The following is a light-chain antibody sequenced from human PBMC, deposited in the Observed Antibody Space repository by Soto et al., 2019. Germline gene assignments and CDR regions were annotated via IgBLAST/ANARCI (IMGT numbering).Light chain of an antibody. J-gene: IGKJ5*01. V-gene: IGKV2-28*01. CDR1: QSLLHSNGDTY. Sequence: EIVMSQAQLSLSVTPGESASISCRSSQSLLHSNGDTYFDWYLQKPGQSPQLLIYLGSNRASGVPDRFSGSGSGTDFTLKISRVEAEDVGVYYCMQALQTPLTFGQGTRLEIK. CDR2: LGS. CDR3: MQALQTPLT.